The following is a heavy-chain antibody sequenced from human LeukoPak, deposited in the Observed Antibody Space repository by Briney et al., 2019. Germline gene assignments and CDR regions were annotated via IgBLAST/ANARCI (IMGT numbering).Heavy chain of an antibody. CDR2: ISSSSSTI. Sequence: GGSLRLSCAASGFTFSTYSMNWVRQAPGKGLEWVSYISSSSSTIFYADSVKGRFTISRDNAKNSLFLQMNSLRVEDTAVYYRAAAGDYWGQGTLVTVSS. CDR3: AAAGDY. V-gene: IGHV3-48*04. CDR1: GFTFSTYS. J-gene: IGHJ4*02. D-gene: IGHD6-13*01.